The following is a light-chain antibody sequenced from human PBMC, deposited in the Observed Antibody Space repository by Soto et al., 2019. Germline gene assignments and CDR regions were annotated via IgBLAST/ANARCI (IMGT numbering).Light chain of an antibody. CDR3: SSYITSAIVV. Sequence: QSALTQPVSVSASRGQSITISCTGTSSDVPGSNSVSWYQQHPGKAPILIIFDVFKRPSGVSDRFSGSKSGNTASLTISGLQAEDEADYYCSSYITSAIVVFGGGTKLTVL. CDR2: DVF. J-gene: IGLJ2*01. CDR1: SSDVPGSNS. V-gene: IGLV2-14*01.